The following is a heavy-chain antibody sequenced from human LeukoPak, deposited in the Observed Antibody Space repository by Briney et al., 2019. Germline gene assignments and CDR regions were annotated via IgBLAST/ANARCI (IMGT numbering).Heavy chain of an antibody. CDR3: ARDYGSYFLPKYYYMDV. CDR1: GYTFTNYY. D-gene: IGHD1-26*01. V-gene: IGHV1-46*01. CDR2: INPGGDNT. J-gene: IGHJ6*03. Sequence: ASVKVSCKASGYTFTNYYIHWVRQAPGQGLEWMGLINPGGDNTDYAQNFQGRVTMTRDTSTSTVYMGLSSLRSEDTAVYYCARDYGSYFLPKYYYMDVWGKGTTVTVSS.